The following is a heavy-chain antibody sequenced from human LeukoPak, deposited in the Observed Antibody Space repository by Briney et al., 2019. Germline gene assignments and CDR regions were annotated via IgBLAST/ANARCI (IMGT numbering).Heavy chain of an antibody. CDR1: GYTFTSYG. V-gene: IGHV1-18*01. J-gene: IGHJ4*02. CDR3: ARRVDYDILTGYFPYFDY. D-gene: IGHD3-9*01. CDR2: ISAYNGNT. Sequence: GASVKVSCKASGYTFTSYGISWVRQAPGQGLEWMRWISAYNGNTNYAQKLQGRVTMTTGTSTSTAYMELRSLRSDDTAVYYCARRVDYDILTGYFPYFDYWGQGTLVTVSS.